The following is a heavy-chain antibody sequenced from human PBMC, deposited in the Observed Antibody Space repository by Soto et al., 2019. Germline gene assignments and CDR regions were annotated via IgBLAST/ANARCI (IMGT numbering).Heavy chain of an antibody. Sequence: QVQLVESGGGVVQPGRSLRLSCAASGFTFSSYAMHWVRQAPGKGLEWVAVISYDGSNKYYADSVKGRFTISRDNSTNTLYLQMNSLRAEDTAVYYCARVFSSGYHHPPFFDYWGQGTLVTVSS. D-gene: IGHD3-22*01. CDR2: ISYDGSNK. CDR3: ARVFSSGYHHPPFFDY. J-gene: IGHJ4*02. CDR1: GFTFSSYA. V-gene: IGHV3-30-3*01.